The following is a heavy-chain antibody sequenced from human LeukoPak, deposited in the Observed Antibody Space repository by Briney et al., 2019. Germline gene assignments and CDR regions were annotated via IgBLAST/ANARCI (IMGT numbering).Heavy chain of an antibody. V-gene: IGHV4-59*01. Sequence: PSETLSLTCSVSGASISNYYWSWIRQPPGKGLEWIGYIYYSGTTNYNPSLKSRVTISVDTSKNQFSLRLSFVTAADTAVYYCAKGVESDYFDYWGQGSLVTVSS. CDR1: GASISNYY. CDR3: AKGVESDYFDY. J-gene: IGHJ4*02. CDR2: IYYSGTT.